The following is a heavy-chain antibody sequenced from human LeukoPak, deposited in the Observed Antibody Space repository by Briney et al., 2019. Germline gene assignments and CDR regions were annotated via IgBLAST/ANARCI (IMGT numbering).Heavy chain of an antibody. CDR3: ARGLGYDSSGYYNP. V-gene: IGHV1-69*05. D-gene: IGHD3-22*01. Sequence: GASVKVSCKASGYTFTSYGISWVRQAPGQGLEWMGRIIPIFGTANYAQKFQGRVTITTDESTSTAYMELSSLRSEDTAVYYCARGLGYDSSGYYNPWGQGTLVTVSS. CDR2: IIPIFGTA. J-gene: IGHJ5*02. CDR1: GYTFTSYG.